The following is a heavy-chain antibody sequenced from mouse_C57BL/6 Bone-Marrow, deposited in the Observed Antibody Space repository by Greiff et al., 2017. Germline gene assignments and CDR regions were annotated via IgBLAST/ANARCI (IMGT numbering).Heavy chain of an antibody. D-gene: IGHD2-1*01. Sequence: VQLVESGAELARPGASVKLSCKASGYTFTSYGISWVKQRTGQGLEWIGEIYPRSGNTYYNEKLKGKATLTADKSSSTAYMELRSLTSEDSAVYFCASGGMVTTLFYWYFDVWGTGTTVTVSS. J-gene: IGHJ1*03. V-gene: IGHV1-81*01. CDR2: IYPRSGNT. CDR1: GYTFTSYG. CDR3: ASGGMVTTLFYWYFDV.